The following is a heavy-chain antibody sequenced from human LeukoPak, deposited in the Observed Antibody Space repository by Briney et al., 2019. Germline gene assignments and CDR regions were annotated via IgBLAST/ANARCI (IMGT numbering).Heavy chain of an antibody. D-gene: IGHD6-13*01. CDR1: GGSISSYY. Sequence: SETLSLTCTVSGGSISSYYWSWIRQPAGKGLEWIGRIYTSGSTNYNPSLKSRVTMSVDTSKNQFSLKLSSVTAADTAVYYCAKIAAAGRAAGAFDIWGQGTMVTVSS. V-gene: IGHV4-4*07. J-gene: IGHJ3*02. CDR2: IYTSGST. CDR3: AKIAAAGRAAGAFDI.